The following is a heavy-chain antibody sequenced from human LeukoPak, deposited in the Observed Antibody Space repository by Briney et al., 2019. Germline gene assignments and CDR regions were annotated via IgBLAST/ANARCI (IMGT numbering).Heavy chain of an antibody. D-gene: IGHD3-16*02. CDR2: INHSGST. Sequence: SETLSLTCAVYGGSFSGYYWSWIRQPPGKGLEWIGEINHSGSTNYNPALKSRLTISVGTSKNQFSLKLSSVTAADTAVYYCARGRVITTRNWFDPWGQGTLVTVSS. CDR3: ARGRVITTRNWFDP. CDR1: GGSFSGYY. J-gene: IGHJ5*02. V-gene: IGHV4-34*01.